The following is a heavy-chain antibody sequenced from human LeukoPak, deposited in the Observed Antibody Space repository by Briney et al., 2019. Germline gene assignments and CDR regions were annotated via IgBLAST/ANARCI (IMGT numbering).Heavy chain of an antibody. CDR2: INPSGGST. CDR3: ARDPPNCSGGSCYSSYMDV. V-gene: IGHV1-46*01. CDR1: GYTFTSYY. J-gene: IGHJ6*03. Sequence: ASVKVSCKASGYTFTSYYMHWVRQAPGQGLEWMGIINPSGGSTSYAQKFQGRVTMTRDTSTSTVYMELSSLRSEDPAVYYCARDPPNCSGGSCYSSYMDVWGKGTTVTISS. D-gene: IGHD2-15*01.